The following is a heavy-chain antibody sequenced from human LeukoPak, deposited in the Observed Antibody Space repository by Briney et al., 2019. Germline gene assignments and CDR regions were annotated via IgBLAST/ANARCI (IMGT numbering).Heavy chain of an antibody. CDR3: ARHMTTDMLDAFDI. D-gene: IGHD3-10*02. CDR1: GGSFSGYY. Sequence: SETLSLTCAVYGGSFSGYYWSWIRQPPGKGLEWIGETNHSGSTNYNPSLKSRVSTSVDASKNHFSLTLTSVTAADTAVYHCARHMTTDMLDAFDIWGQGTMVIISS. CDR2: TNHSGST. V-gene: IGHV4-34*01. J-gene: IGHJ3*02.